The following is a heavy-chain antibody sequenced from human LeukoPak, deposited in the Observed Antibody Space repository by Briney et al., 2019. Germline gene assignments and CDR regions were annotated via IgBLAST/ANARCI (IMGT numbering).Heavy chain of an antibody. D-gene: IGHD3-22*01. CDR2: IYSGGST. CDR3: AKKGIYYYDSSGLDY. J-gene: IGHJ4*02. CDR1: GFTVSSNY. Sequence: PGGSLRLSCAASGFTVSSNYMSWVRQAPGKGLEWVSVIYSGGSTYYADSVKGRFTISRDNSKNTLYLQMNSLRAEDTAVYYCAKKGIYYYDSSGLDYWGLGTLVTVSS. V-gene: IGHV3-53*01.